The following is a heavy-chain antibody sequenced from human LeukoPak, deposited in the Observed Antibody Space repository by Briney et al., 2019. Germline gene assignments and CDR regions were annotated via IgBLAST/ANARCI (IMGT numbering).Heavy chain of an antibody. V-gene: IGHV4-4*07. D-gene: IGHD3-3*01. J-gene: IGHJ4*02. CDR3: ARESRYDFWSGYYN. Sequence: SETLSLTCTVSGGSISSYYWSWIRQPAGKGLEWIGRIYTSGSTNYNPSLKSRVTISVDTSKNQFSLELSSVTAADTAVYYCARESRYDFWSGYYNWGQGTLVTVSS. CDR2: IYTSGST. CDR1: GGSISSYY.